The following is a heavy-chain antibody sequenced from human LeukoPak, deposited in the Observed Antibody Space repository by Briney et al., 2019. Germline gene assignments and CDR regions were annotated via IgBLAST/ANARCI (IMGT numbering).Heavy chain of an antibody. Sequence: PGGSLRLSCVASGFTYSRYWMHWVRQVPGKGLVWVARIKGDESYTFYADSVKGRFTISRDNAKNTLYLQMNSLMAEDTAVYYCASQADSAYGDYNWGQGTLVTVSS. J-gene: IGHJ4*02. D-gene: IGHD4-17*01. CDR1: GFTYSRYW. V-gene: IGHV3-74*01. CDR3: ASQADSAYGDYN. CDR2: IKGDESYT.